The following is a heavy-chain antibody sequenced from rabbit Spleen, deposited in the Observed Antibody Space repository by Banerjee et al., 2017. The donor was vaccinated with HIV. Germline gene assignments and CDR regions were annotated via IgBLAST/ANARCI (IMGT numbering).Heavy chain of an antibody. V-gene: IGHV1S43*01. D-gene: IGHD4-1*01. Sequence: QQQLEESGGGLVKPGGTLTVTCTASGIDFSSYGVSWVRQAPGKGLEWIGYIDPIFHVTTYASWVNGRFSISRENTQNTVSLQMNSLTAADTATYFCVREVAARFNLWGQGTLVTVS. J-gene: IGHJ4*01. CDR1: GIDFSSYGV. CDR2: IDPIFHVT. CDR3: VREVAARFNL.